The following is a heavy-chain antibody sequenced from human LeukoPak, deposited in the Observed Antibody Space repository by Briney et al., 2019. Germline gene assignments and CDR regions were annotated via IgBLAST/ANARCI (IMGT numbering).Heavy chain of an antibody. Sequence: SETLSLTCTVSGGSISSYYWSWIRQPPGKGLEWIGYIYYSGSTNYNPSLKSRVTISVDTSKNQFSLKLSSVTAADTAVYYCARGDRTGTTDAFDIWGQGTMVTVSS. CDR2: IYYSGST. CDR3: ARGDRTGTTDAFDI. CDR1: GGSISSYY. V-gene: IGHV4-59*12. J-gene: IGHJ3*02. D-gene: IGHD1-14*01.